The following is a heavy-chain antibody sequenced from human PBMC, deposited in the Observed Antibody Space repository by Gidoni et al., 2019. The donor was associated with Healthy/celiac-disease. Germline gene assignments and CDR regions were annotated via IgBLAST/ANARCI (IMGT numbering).Heavy chain of an antibody. CDR3: ARDLPEKMITGGYYFDY. CDR2: ISSSSSYI. D-gene: IGHD7-27*01. CDR1: GFTFSSYS. V-gene: IGHV3-21*01. J-gene: IGHJ4*02. Sequence: EVQLVESGGGLVEPGGSRRLSCAASGFTFSSYSMNWVRQAPGKGLEWVSSISSSSSYIYYADSVKGRFTISRDNAKNSLYLQMNSLRAEDTAVYYCARDLPEKMITGGYYFDYWGQGTLVTVSS.